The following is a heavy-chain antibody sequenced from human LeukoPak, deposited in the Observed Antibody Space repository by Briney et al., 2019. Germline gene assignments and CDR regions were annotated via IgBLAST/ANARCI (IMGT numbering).Heavy chain of an antibody. CDR1: GGSFSGYY. CDR2: INHSGST. CDR3: ASGYSYGRDFDY. J-gene: IGHJ4*02. Sequence: SETLSLTCAVYGGSFSGYYWSWIRQPPGKGLEWIGEINHSGSTNYNPSLKSRVTISVDTSKNQFSLKLSSVTAADTAVYYCASGYSYGRDFDYWGQGTLVTVSS. D-gene: IGHD5-18*01. V-gene: IGHV4-34*01.